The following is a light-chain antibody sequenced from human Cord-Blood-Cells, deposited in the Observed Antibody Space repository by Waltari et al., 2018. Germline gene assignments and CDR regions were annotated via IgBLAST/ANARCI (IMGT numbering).Light chain of an antibody. CDR2: DVS. CDR3: CSYARSVG. Sequence: QSALTQPRSVSGSPGQSVTISCTGTSSDVGGYNYVSWYQQHPGKAPKLMIYDVSKRPSGVPDPFSGSKSGHTSPLDISGLQAEEEADYYCCSYARSVGFGGGTKLTVL. V-gene: IGLV2-11*01. J-gene: IGLJ2*01. CDR1: SSDVGGYNY.